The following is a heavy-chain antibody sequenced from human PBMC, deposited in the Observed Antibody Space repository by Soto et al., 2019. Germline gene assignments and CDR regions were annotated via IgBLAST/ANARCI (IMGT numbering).Heavy chain of an antibody. CDR1: GFTFRNFG. D-gene: IGHD3-10*01. CDR2: TADTGTNK. Sequence: GGSLRLSCAASGFTFRNFGMHWVRQAPGKGLEWVAATADTGTNKYYTDSVKGRFTIYSDNSKSTVYLQMDSLAPEDTAVYYCAKEGYYGSGPDYWGQGTLVTVSS. CDR3: AKEGYYGSGPDY. J-gene: IGHJ4*02. V-gene: IGHV3-30*18.